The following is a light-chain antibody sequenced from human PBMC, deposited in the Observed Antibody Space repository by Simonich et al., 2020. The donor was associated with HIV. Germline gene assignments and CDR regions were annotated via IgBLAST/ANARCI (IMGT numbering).Light chain of an antibody. CDR2: DAS. CDR1: QSVSSF. V-gene: IGKV3-11*01. J-gene: IGKJ5*01. Sequence: EIVLTQSPATLSLSPGERATLSCRASQSVSSFLAWYQQKPGQAPRLLISDASNRATGIPARFSGSGSRTDFTLTISSLEPEDFAVYYCQQRSNWPLTFGQGTRLEIK. CDR3: QQRSNWPLT.